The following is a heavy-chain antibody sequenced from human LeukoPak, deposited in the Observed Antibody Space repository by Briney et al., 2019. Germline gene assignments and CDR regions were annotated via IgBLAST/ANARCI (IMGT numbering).Heavy chain of an antibody. CDR1: GGTFSSYT. CDR2: IIPILGIA. V-gene: IGHV1-69*02. Sequence: SVKASCKASGGTFSSYTISWVRQAPGQGLEWVGRIIPILGIANYAQKFQGRVTITADKSTSTAYTELSSLRSEDTAVYYCASEQGYCSSTSCYSSRFIDYWGQGTLVTVSS. D-gene: IGHD2-2*01. CDR3: ASEQGYCSSTSCYSSRFIDY. J-gene: IGHJ4*02.